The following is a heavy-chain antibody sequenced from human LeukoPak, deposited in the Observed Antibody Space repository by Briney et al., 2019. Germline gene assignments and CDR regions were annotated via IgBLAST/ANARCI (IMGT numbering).Heavy chain of an antibody. CDR3: ANSLYKYSGYAEGMDV. CDR2: ISWNGESI. V-gene: IGHV3-9*01. CDR1: GFTFNYYA. Sequence: GRSLRLSCAASGFTFNYYAMYWVRLAPGKGLEWVSGISWNGESIGYADSVKGRFTISRDNAKNSLYLQMNSLRAEDTALYYCANSLYKYSGYAEGMDVWGQGTTVTVSS. J-gene: IGHJ6*02. D-gene: IGHD5-12*01.